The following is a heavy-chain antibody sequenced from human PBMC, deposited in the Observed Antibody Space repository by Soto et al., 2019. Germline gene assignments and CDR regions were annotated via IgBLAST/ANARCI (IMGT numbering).Heavy chain of an antibody. D-gene: IGHD2-15*01. V-gene: IGHV1-69*02. Sequence: GASVKVSCKASGGTFSGNTISWVRQAPGQGLEWMGRIIPILNITNYAQKFQDRVTITADTSTAHLELTSLRSEDTAIFYCARSPPAVALDSVPFDSWGHGTLVTVSS. J-gene: IGHJ4*01. CDR1: GGTFSGNT. CDR2: IIPILNIT. CDR3: ARSPPAVALDSVPFDS.